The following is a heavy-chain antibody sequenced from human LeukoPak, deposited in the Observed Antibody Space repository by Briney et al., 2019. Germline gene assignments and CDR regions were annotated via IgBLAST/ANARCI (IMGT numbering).Heavy chain of an antibody. CDR3: AKGKKMTVAGLFDY. D-gene: IGHD6-19*01. J-gene: IGHJ4*02. CDR2: ISWNSGGI. V-gene: IGHV3-9*01. Sequence: GRSLRLSCAASGFTFDDYAMHWIRQAPGKGLEWVSGISWNSGGIGYADSVKGRFTISRDNAKNSLYLQMNSLRADDTALYYCAKGKKMTVAGLFDYWGQGTLVTVSS. CDR1: GFTFDDYA.